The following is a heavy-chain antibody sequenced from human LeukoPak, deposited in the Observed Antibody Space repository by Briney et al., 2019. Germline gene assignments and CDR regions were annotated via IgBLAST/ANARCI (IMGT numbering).Heavy chain of an antibody. D-gene: IGHD6-6*01. V-gene: IGHV4-30-4*08. J-gene: IGHJ4*02. CDR1: GGSISSGDYY. CDR2: IYYSAST. CDR3: AAGGYSSSMDLYFDY. Sequence: PSQTLSLTCTVSGGSISSGDYYWSWIRQPPGKGLEWIGYIYYSASTYYNPSLKSRVTISVDTSKNQFSLKLSSVTAADTAVYYSAAGGYSSSMDLYFDYWGQGTLVTVSS.